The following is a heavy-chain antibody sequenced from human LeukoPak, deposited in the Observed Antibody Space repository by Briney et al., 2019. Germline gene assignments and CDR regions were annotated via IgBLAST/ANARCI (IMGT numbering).Heavy chain of an antibody. V-gene: IGHV3-23*01. CDR2: ISGSGGST. D-gene: IGHD5-18*01. Sequence: PGGSLRLSCAASGFTFSSYAMSWVRQAPGEGLEWVSAISGSGGSTYYADSVKGRFTLSRDNSKNTLYLQMNSLRAEDTAVYYCAKDGRSDTAMVPHLFDYWGQGTLVTVSS. CDR1: GFTFSSYA. J-gene: IGHJ4*02. CDR3: AKDGRSDTAMVPHLFDY.